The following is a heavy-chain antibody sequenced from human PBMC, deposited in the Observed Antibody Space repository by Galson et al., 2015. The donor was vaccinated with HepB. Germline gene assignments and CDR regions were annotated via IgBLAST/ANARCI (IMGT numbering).Heavy chain of an antibody. Sequence: SLRLSCAASGFTFSSYAMSWVRQAPGKGLEWVSAISGSGGSTYYADSVKGRFTISRDNSKNTLYLQMNSLRAEDTAVYYCAKDRGYCSSTSCYLEAFDYWGQGTLVTVSS. CDR3: AKDRGYCSSTSCYLEAFDY. CDR2: ISGSGGST. J-gene: IGHJ4*02. CDR1: GFTFSSYA. D-gene: IGHD2-2*01. V-gene: IGHV3-23*01.